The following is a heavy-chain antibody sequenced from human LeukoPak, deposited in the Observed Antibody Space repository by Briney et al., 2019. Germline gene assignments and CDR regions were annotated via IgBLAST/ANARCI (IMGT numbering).Heavy chain of an antibody. CDR3: AKYPLGSGWDFDY. CDR1: GFTFSSYA. D-gene: IGHD6-19*01. J-gene: IGHJ4*02. CDR2: ISGSGCST. Sequence: GGSLRLSCAASGFTFSSYAMSWVRQAPGKGLEWVSAISGSGCSTYYADSVKGRFTISRDNSKNTLYLQMNSLRAEDTAVYHCAKYPLGSGWDFDYWGQGTLVTVSS. V-gene: IGHV3-23*01.